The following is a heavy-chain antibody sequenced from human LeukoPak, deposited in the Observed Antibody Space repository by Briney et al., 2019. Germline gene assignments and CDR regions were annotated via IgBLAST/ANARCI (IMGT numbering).Heavy chain of an antibody. CDR3: ARYITYGALDY. J-gene: IGHJ4*02. CDR1: GFTFDDYA. V-gene: IGHV3-9*01. CDR2: ISWNSGSI. Sequence: PGRSLRLSCAASGFTFDDYAMPWVRQAPGKGLEWVSGISWNSGSIGYADSVKGRFTISRDNAKNSLYLQMNSLRAEDTALYYCARYITYGALDYWGQGTLVTVSS. D-gene: IGHD4-17*01.